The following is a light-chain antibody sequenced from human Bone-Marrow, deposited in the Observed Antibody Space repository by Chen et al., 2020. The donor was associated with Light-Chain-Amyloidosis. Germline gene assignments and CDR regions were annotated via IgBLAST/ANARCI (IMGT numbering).Light chain of an antibody. CDR3: QEYDDAPWT. V-gene: IGKV1-27*01. CDR1: QDIGNY. J-gene: IGKJ1*01. Sequence: DIQMTQSPSSLSASVGDRVTVTCRASQDIGNYLAWYHQKPGTVPKLLVYDASDLESGVPSRFSASGSGADFTLTISSLQAEDVETYYCQEYDDAPWTFGQGTKVEIK. CDR2: DAS.